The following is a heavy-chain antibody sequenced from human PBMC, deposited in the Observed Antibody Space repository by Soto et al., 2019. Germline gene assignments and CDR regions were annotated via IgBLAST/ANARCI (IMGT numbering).Heavy chain of an antibody. D-gene: IGHD1-26*01. V-gene: IGHV4-59*01. J-gene: IGHJ5*02. CDR1: GGSISSYY. CDR3: ARYSGTYYVS. CDR2: IYYSGNT. Sequence: SETLSLTCTVSGGSISSYYWSWIRQPPGEGLEWIGFIYYSGNTNYNPSLKSRVIMSLDTSKNQFSLKLNSVTAEDTAVYYCARYSGTYYVSWGQGALVTVSS.